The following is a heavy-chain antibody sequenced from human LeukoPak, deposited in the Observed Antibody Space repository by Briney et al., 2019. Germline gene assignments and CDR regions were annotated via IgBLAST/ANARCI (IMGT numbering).Heavy chain of an antibody. D-gene: IGHD6-13*01. V-gene: IGHV4-38-2*02. Sequence: SETLSLTCTVSGYSISSGYYWGWIRQPPGKGLEWIGEINHSGSTNYNPSLKSRVTISVDKSKNRFSLKLSSVTAADTAVYYCARVAAAGRIFDYWGQGTLVTVSS. CDR3: ARVAAAGRIFDY. CDR2: INHSGST. J-gene: IGHJ4*02. CDR1: GYSISSGYY.